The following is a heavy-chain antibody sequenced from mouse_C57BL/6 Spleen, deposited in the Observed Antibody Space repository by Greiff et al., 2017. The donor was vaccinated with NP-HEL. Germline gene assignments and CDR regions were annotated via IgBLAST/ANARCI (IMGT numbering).Heavy chain of an antibody. CDR3: ARYDYDGGYWYFDV. Sequence: VQLVESGPELVKPGASVKISCKASGYAFSSSWMNWVKQRPGKGLEWIGRIYPGDGDTNYNGKFKGKATLTADKSSSTAYMQLSSLTSEDSAVYFCARYDYDGGYWYFDVWGTGTTVTVSS. CDR2: IYPGDGDT. V-gene: IGHV1-82*01. CDR1: GYAFSSSW. D-gene: IGHD2-4*01. J-gene: IGHJ1*03.